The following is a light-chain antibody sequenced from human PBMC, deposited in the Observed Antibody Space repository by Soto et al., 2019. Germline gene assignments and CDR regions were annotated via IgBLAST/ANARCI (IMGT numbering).Light chain of an antibody. CDR1: QSVSSCY. CDR2: GAS. Sequence: EIVLTQSPGTLSLSPGERATLSCRASQSVSSCYFACYQQKPDQPPLLLIYGASSTATGIPDRFSGSGSGTDFTITSSRLEADDVSVYYCQQYGSSPLTFGGGTKVEIK. J-gene: IGKJ4*01. CDR3: QQYGSSPLT. V-gene: IGKV3-20*01.